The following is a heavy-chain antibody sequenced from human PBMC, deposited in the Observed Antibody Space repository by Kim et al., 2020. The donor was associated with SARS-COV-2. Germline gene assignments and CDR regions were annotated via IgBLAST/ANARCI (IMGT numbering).Heavy chain of an antibody. V-gene: IGHV3-64D*06. CDR3: VKERLVGITGGQGDY. D-gene: IGHD1-20*01. CDR2: ISSNGGST. Sequence: GGSLRLSCSASGFTFSSYAMHWVRQAPGKGLEYVSAISSNGGSTYYADSVKGRFTISRDNSKNTLYLQMSSLRAEDTAVYYCVKERLVGITGGQGDYWGQGTVVTVSS. J-gene: IGHJ4*02. CDR1: GFTFSSYA.